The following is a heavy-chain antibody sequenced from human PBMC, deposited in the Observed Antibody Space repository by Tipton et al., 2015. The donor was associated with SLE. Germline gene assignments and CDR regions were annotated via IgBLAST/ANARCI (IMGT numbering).Heavy chain of an antibody. Sequence: QSGAEVKKPGASVKVSCKASGYTFTNYYIHWVRRAPGQGLEWMGIINPSGGRTSYAQKFQGRVTMTRDTSTSTVYMDLSSLRSEGTAGYYWATLVNPNRYYDGMDVWGQGATVTVSS. D-gene: IGHD1-14*01. CDR2: INPSGGRT. CDR3: ATLVNPNRYYDGMDV. V-gene: IGHV1-46*01. J-gene: IGHJ6*02. CDR1: GYTFTNYY.